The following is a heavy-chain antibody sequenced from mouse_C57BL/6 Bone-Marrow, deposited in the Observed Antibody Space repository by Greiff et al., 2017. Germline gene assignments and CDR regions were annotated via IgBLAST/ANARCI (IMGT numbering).Heavy chain of an antibody. CDR3: ARPIDRNYWYIDV. CDR1: GYTFTSYW. CDR2: INPGSGST. Sequence: VQLQRPGAELVKPGASVKMSCKASGYTFTSYWITWVKQRPGQGLEWIGDINPGSGSTNYNEKFKSKATLTVDTSSSTAYMQLSSLTSEDSAVYYCARPIDRNYWYIDVWGTGTTVTVSA. J-gene: IGHJ1*03. D-gene: IGHD2-3*01. V-gene: IGHV1-55*01.